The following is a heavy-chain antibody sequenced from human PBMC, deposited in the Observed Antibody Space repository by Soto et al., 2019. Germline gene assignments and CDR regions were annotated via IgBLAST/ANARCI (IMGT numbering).Heavy chain of an antibody. Sequence: QVQLQESGPGLVKPSGTLSLTCAVSGGSISSSNWWSWVRQPPGKGLEWIGEIYHSGSTNYNPSLKCSVTISVDKTKNQFSLKLSSVTTADTAVYYCARDSSSWTRDYDDGMDDWGQGTTVTVSS. CDR2: IYHSGST. CDR1: GGSISSSNW. D-gene: IGHD6-13*01. J-gene: IGHJ6*02. CDR3: ARDSSSWTRDYDDGMDD. V-gene: IGHV4-4*02.